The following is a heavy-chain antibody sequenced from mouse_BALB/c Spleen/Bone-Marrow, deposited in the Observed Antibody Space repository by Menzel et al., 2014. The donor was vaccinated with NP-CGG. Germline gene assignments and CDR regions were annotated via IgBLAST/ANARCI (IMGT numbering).Heavy chain of an antibody. Sequence: EVQVVESGGGLVQPGGSLRLSCAPSGFTFTDYYMNWVRQPPGMALEWLGFIRNKANGYTTDYSTSVKGRFTISRDNSQNILDLQMNALRTEDSATYYCARDVGRLFFDVWGAGTTVTVSS. CDR2: IRNKANGYTT. CDR3: ARDVGRLFFDV. V-gene: IGHV7-3*02. CDR1: GFTFTDYY. D-gene: IGHD3-3*01. J-gene: IGHJ1*01.